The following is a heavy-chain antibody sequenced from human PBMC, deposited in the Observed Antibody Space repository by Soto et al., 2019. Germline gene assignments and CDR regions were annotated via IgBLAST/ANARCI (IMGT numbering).Heavy chain of an antibody. V-gene: IGHV4-59*12. J-gene: IGHJ6*02. CDR2: NYDSGST. CDR1: GGSISSSY. D-gene: IGHD6-19*01. CDR3: ARGIEGWYQGRYYYGMDV. Sequence: SETLSLTCTVSGGSISSSYWSWIRQPPGKGLEWIGYNYDSGSTYYNSSLKSRVTISLDTSKNQFSLKLSSVTAADTAVYYCARGIEGWYQGRYYYGMDVWGQGTTVTVSS.